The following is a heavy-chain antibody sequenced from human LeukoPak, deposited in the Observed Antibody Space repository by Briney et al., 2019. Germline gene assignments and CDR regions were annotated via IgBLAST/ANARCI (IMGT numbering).Heavy chain of an antibody. CDR1: GGTFSSYG. J-gene: IGHJ5*02. V-gene: IGHV1-18*01. D-gene: IGHD2-8*02. Sequence: RASVKVSCNASGGTFSSYGISWVRQAPGQGLEWMGWISAYNGNTSYAQKLQGRVTMTTDTSTSTAYMELRSLISDDTAVYYCARDSQIPVGNWFDPWGQGTLVTVSS. CDR2: ISAYNGNT. CDR3: ARDSQIPVGNWFDP.